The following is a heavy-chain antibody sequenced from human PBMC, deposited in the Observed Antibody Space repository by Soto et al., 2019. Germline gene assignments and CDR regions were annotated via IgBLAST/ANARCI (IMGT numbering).Heavy chain of an antibody. CDR3: ARETVTIFGVVIRGYFDY. Sequence: QVQLVQSGAEVKKPGSSVKVSCKASGGTFSSYAISWVRQAPGQGLEWVGGIIPIFGTSNYAQKFQGRVPITADKSTSPAYMELSSLRSEATAVYYRARETVTIFGVVIRGYFDYWGQGTLFTVSS. V-gene: IGHV1-69*06. D-gene: IGHD3-3*01. CDR2: IIPIFGTS. J-gene: IGHJ4*02. CDR1: GGTFSSYA.